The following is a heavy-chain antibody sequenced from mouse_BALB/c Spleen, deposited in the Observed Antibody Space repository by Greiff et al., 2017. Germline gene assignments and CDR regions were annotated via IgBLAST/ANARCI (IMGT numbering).Heavy chain of an antibody. Sequence: QVQLQQSGAELVRPGTSVKVSCKASGYAFTNYLIAWVKQRPGQGLEWIGVINPGSGGTNYNEKFKGKATLTADKSSSTAYMQLSSLTSDDSAVYYCARCDDGSSDGAWFAYWGQGTLVTVSA. J-gene: IGHJ3*01. CDR1: GYAFTNYL. D-gene: IGHD1-1*01. CDR2: INPGSGGT. V-gene: IGHV1-54*01. CDR3: ARCDDGSSDGAWFAY.